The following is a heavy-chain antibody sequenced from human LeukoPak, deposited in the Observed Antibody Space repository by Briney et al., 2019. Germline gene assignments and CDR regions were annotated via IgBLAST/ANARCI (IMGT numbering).Heavy chain of an antibody. J-gene: IGHJ6*03. V-gene: IGHV3-11*01. Sequence: PGGSLRLSCAASGFTFSDYYMSWIRQAPGKGLEWVSYISSSGSTIYYADSVEGRFTISRDNAKNSLYLQMNSLRAEDTAVYYCARELIAARPPVDYYYYYMDVWGKGTTVTVSS. D-gene: IGHD6-6*01. CDR1: GFTFSDYY. CDR3: ARELIAARPPVDYYYYYMDV. CDR2: ISSSGSTI.